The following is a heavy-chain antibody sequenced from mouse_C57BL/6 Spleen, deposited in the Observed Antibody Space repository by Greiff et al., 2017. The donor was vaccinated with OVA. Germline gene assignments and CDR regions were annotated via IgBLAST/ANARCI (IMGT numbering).Heavy chain of an antibody. CDR2: IRNKANGYTT. CDR1: GFTFTDYY. J-gene: IGHJ4*01. Sequence: VQLKESGGGLVQPGGSLSLSCAASGFTFTDYYMSWVRQPPGKALEWLGFIRNKANGYTTEYSASVKGRFTISRDNSQSILYLQMNALRAEDSATYYCASSYYNAMDYWGQGTSVTVSS. V-gene: IGHV7-3*01. CDR3: ASSYYNAMDY. D-gene: IGHD2-12*01.